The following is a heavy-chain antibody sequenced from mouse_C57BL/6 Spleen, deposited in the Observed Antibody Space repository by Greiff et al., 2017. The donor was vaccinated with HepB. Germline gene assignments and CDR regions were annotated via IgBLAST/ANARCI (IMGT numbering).Heavy chain of an antibody. J-gene: IGHJ1*03. CDR3: ARDEGGYYDWYFDV. CDR2: INYDGSST. D-gene: IGHD2-3*01. V-gene: IGHV5-16*01. CDR1: GFTFSDYY. Sequence: EVKVEESEGGLVQPGSSMKLSCTASGFTFSDYYMAWVRQVPEKGLEWVANINYDGSSTYYLDSLKSRFIISRDNAKNILYLQMSSLKSEDTATYYCARDEGGYYDWYFDVWGTGTTVTVSS.